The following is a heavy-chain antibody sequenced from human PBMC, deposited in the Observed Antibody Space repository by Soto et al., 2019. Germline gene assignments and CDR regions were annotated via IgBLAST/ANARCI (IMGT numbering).Heavy chain of an antibody. CDR2: ISWDGGST. Sequence: GGSLRLSCAASGFTFDDYTMHWVRQAPGKGLEWVSLISWDGGSTYYADSVKGRFTISRDNSKNSLYLQMNSLRTEDTALYYCSGELLSGGKNYWGQGTLVTVSS. J-gene: IGHJ4*02. D-gene: IGHD3-10*01. V-gene: IGHV3-43*01. CDR1: GFTFDDYT. CDR3: SGELLSGGKNY.